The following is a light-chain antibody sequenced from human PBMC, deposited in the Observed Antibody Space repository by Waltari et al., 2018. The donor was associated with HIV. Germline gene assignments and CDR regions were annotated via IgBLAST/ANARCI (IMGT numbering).Light chain of an antibody. CDR3: VLYMGSGGWV. J-gene: IGLJ3*02. CDR2: PTN. Sequence: QTVVTQEPSFSVSPGGTVTLTFGLGPSPVPTNNYPNWYHQIPDQAPRTIIYPTNSRSSGVPDRFSGSILGNKAALTIAGAQAEDESDYYCVLYMGSGGWVFGGGTRLTVL. CDR1: PSPVPTNNY. V-gene: IGLV8-61*01.